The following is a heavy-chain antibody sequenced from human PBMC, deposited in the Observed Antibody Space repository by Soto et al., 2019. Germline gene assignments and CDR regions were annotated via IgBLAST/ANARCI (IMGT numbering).Heavy chain of an antibody. Sequence: EVRLEESGGGLIQPGGSLRLSCTAYGLGVRNNYMSWVRQAPGMGLEWVSVIYNDGTTYYADSVKGRFTLSRDTSKNTRSRQMDSLRAEDTAVYYCVRPLPSGRNYGMDVWGQGTTVTVSS. CDR2: IYNDGTT. CDR1: GLGVRNNY. CDR3: VRPLPSGRNYGMDV. D-gene: IGHD3-10*01. V-gene: IGHV3-53*01. J-gene: IGHJ6*02.